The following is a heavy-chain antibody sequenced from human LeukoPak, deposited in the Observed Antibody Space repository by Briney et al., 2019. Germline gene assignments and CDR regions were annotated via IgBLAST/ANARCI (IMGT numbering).Heavy chain of an antibody. CDR1: GGTFSSYA. Sequence: PVKVSCKASGGTFSSYAISWVRQAPGQGLEWMGGIIPIFGTANYAQKFQGRVTITADESTSTAYMELSSLRSEDTAVYYCARERGGGNIVVVPAAISCWFDPWGQGTLVTVSS. CDR2: IIPIFGTA. CDR3: ARERGGGNIVVVPAAISCWFDP. V-gene: IGHV1-69*13. J-gene: IGHJ5*02. D-gene: IGHD2-2*01.